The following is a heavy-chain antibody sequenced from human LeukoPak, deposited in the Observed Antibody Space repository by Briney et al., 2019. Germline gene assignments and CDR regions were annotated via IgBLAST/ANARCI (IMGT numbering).Heavy chain of an antibody. CDR1: GGSMNSFY. V-gene: IGHV4-4*09. Sequence: SETRSLTCTVSGGSMNSFYWTWIRQPPGKGLEWVGHIYPRGSTEYNPSLKSRLTISVDTSKNQFSLNLSSVTAADTAVYCAASPYFDFWTGLKFDSWGQGSLVTVSS. CDR3: ASPYFDFWTGLKFDS. J-gene: IGHJ4*02. CDR2: IYPRGST. D-gene: IGHD3-3*01.